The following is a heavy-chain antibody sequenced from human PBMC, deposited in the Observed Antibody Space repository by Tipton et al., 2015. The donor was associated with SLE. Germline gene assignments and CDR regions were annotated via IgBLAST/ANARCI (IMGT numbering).Heavy chain of an antibody. Sequence: GLVKPSETLYLTCTVSGGSLSSYHWSWIRQPPGKGLEWVGYIYYSGNTYYSPSLKSRVTISVDTSKNQFSLKMRSVTAADTAVYFCGRVQGDFWSDDALYYMDVWGNGTTVTVSS. D-gene: IGHD3-3*01. V-gene: IGHV4-59*13. J-gene: IGHJ6*03. CDR1: GGSLSSYH. CDR2: IYYSGNT. CDR3: GRVQGDFWSDDALYYMDV.